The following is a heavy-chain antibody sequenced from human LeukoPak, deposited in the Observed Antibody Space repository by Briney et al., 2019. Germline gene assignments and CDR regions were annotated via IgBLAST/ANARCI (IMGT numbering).Heavy chain of an antibody. V-gene: IGHV4-39*01. CDR1: GGSISSSSYY. D-gene: IGHD3-10*01. CDR2: IYYSGST. Sequence: SETLSLTCTVSGGSISSSSYYWGWIRQPPGKGLEWIGSIYYSGSTYYNPSLKSRVTISVDTSKNQFSLKLSSVTAADTAVYYCARRRHYGSGSYPEQRIDYWGQGTLVTVSS. J-gene: IGHJ4*02. CDR3: ARRRHYGSGSYPEQRIDY.